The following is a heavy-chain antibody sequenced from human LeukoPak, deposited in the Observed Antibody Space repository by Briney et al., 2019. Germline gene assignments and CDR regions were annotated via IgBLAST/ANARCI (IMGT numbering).Heavy chain of an antibody. J-gene: IGHJ4*02. CDR3: ARVGDSSGYSVFDS. CDR1: GGSISGYY. CDR2: IYYSGSA. D-gene: IGHD3-22*01. Sequence: SETLSLTCTVSGGSISGYYWSWIRQPPGEGLEWIGCIYYSGSANYNPSLKSRVTISVDTSKNQFSLRLSSVTAADTAVYYCARVGDSSGYSVFDSWGQGTLVTVSS. V-gene: IGHV4-59*01.